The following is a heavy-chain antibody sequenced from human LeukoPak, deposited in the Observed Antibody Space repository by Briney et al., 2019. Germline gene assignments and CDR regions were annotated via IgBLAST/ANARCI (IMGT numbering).Heavy chain of an antibody. D-gene: IGHD6-6*01. CDR2: IYYSGST. Sequence: SQTLSLTCTVSGGSISSGEYYWSWIRPPPGKGLEWIGYIYYSGSTYYNPSLKSRVTISVDTSKNQFSLKLSSVTAADTAVYYCASGRGYSSSSRRFDPWGQGTQVTVSS. V-gene: IGHV4-30-4*08. J-gene: IGHJ5*02. CDR1: GGSISSGEYY. CDR3: ASGRGYSSSSRRFDP.